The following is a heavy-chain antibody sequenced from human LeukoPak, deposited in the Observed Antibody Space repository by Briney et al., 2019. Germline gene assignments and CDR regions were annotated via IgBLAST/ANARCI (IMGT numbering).Heavy chain of an antibody. Sequence: PSETLSLTCTVSGGSISSSSYYWGWIRQPPGKGLEWIGSIYYGGCTYYNPSLKSRVTISVDTSKNQFSLKLSSVTAADTAVYYCASQGEVLRYFDWLGGTDYYYYYRDVWGKGTTVTVSS. CDR1: GGSISSSSYY. J-gene: IGHJ6*03. CDR3: ASQGEVLRYFDWLGGTDYYYYYRDV. CDR2: IYYGGCT. V-gene: IGHV4-39*07. D-gene: IGHD3-9*01.